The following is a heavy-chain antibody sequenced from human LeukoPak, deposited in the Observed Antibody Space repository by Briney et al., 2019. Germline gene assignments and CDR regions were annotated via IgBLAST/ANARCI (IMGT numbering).Heavy chain of an antibody. D-gene: IGHD6-19*01. CDR2: LWNTGINK. CDR1: GLSLTNFGFG. V-gene: IGHV3-30*02. CDR3: AKDEGGQWLVLTFDY. J-gene: IGHJ4*02. Sequence: GGSLRLSCAASGLSLTNFGFGMHWIRQAPGKGLEWVAFLWNTGINKNYADSVQGRFTISRDNSKNSLYLQMNSLRAEDTALYYCAKDEGGQWLVLTFDYWGQGTLVTVSS.